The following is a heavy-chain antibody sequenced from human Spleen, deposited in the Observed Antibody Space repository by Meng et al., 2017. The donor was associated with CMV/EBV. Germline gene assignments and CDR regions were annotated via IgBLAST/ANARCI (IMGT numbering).Heavy chain of an antibody. J-gene: IGHJ1*01. Sequence: GGSLRLSCLASGFTFTSYAMNWVRQAPGKGLEFVSTITGRSGDTYHADSLRGRFTISRDNSKNTLYLQMNDLRAEDTALYYCAKVGTRRDFQHWDQGTLVTVSS. CDR1: GFTFTSYA. CDR3: AKVGTRRDFQH. V-gene: IGHV3-23*01. CDR2: ITGRSGDT.